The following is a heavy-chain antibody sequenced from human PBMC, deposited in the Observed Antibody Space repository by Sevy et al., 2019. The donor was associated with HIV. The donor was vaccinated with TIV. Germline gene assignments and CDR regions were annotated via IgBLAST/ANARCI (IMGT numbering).Heavy chain of an antibody. CDR2: IWCDGSNI. CDR1: GFTFSSYG. D-gene: IGHD6-19*01. J-gene: IGHJ6*02. V-gene: IGHV3-33*01. CDR3: AREYSSGWNNYYYGMDV. Sequence: GGSLRLSCAASGFTFSSYGMHWVRQAPGKGLEWVAVIWCDGSNIYYADSVKGGFTISRDNSKNTVYLQMNSLRAKDTAVYYCAREYSSGWNNYYYGMDVWGQGTTVTVSS.